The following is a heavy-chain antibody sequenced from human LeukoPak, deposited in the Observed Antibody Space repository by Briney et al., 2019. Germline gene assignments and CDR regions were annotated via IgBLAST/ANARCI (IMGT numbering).Heavy chain of an antibody. CDR2: ISGDDGRT. Sequence: PGGSLRLSCTASGFTFNNYAMTWVRQAPGKGLKWVSSISGDDGRTYYADSVKGRFTISRDNSKNKLYLQMNSLRAEDMAVYYCAKDQVGVGVPDYWGQGTLVTVSS. CDR1: GFTFNNYA. D-gene: IGHD1-26*01. J-gene: IGHJ4*02. CDR3: AKDQVGVGVPDY. V-gene: IGHV3-23*01.